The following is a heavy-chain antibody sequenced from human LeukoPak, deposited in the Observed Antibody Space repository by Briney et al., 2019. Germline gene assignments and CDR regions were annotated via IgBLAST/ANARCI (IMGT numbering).Heavy chain of an antibody. CDR2: INAGNGNT. CDR1: GYTFTSYA. CDR3: AREHYDSSGYLKYYYYYMDV. J-gene: IGHJ6*03. Sequence: ASVKVSCKASGYTFTSYAMHWVRQAPGQRLEWMGWINAGNGNTKYSQKLQGRVTMTTDTSTSTAYMELRSLRSDDTAVYYCAREHYDSSGYLKYYYYYMDVWGKGTTVTVSS. D-gene: IGHD3-22*01. V-gene: IGHV1-3*01.